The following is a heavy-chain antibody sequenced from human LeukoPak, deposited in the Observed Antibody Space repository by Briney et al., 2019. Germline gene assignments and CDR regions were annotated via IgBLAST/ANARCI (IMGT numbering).Heavy chain of an antibody. CDR3: ARRGFYGDYVDY. J-gene: IGHJ4*02. CDR2: IYYSGTT. D-gene: IGHD4-17*01. CDR1: GGSISSYY. V-gene: IGHV4-59*08. Sequence: PSETLSLTCTVSGGSISSYYWSWIRQPPGKGLEWIGYIYYSGTTYYNPSLKSRVTISIDTSKNQFSLKLSSVTAADTAVHYCARRGFYGDYVDYWGQGTLVTVSS.